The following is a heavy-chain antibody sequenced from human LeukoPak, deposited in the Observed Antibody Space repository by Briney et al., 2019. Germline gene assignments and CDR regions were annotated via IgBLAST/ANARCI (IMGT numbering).Heavy chain of an antibody. CDR1: GGSISSGGYS. CDR3: ARAKMVTMVRGPSGYSV. Sequence: SETLSLTCAVSGGSISSGGYSWSWIRQPPGKGLEWIGYIYYSGSTNYNPSLKSRVTISVDTSKNQFSLKLSSVTAADTAVYYCARAKMVTMVRGPSGYSVWGQGTLVTVSS. CDR2: IYYSGST. V-gene: IGHV4-61*08. J-gene: IGHJ4*02. D-gene: IGHD3-10*01.